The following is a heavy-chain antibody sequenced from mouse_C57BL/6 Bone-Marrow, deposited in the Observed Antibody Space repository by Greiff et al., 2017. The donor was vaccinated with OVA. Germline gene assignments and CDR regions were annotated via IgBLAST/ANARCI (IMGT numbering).Heavy chain of an antibody. CDR1: GYTFTSYW. CDR3: ARSTPYYGSSYGSFDY. Sequence: VQLQQPGAELVRPGSSVKLSCKASGYTFTSYWMHWVKQRPIQGLEWIGNIDPSDSETHYNQKFKDKATLTVDKSSSTAYMQLSSLTSEDSAVYYCARSTPYYGSSYGSFDYWGQGTTLTVSS. CDR2: IDPSDSET. J-gene: IGHJ2*01. V-gene: IGHV1-52*01. D-gene: IGHD1-1*01.